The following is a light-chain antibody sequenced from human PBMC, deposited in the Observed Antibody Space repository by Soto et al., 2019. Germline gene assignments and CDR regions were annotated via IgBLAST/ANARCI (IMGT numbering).Light chain of an antibody. V-gene: IGKV1-12*01. CDR3: QQADSFTIT. CDR2: AAF. CDR1: EDINSR. J-gene: IGKJ2*01. Sequence: DIQMTQSPSSASASVGDRVTISCRASEDINSRLAWYPKKPGNAPKPLIYAAFILQSGVPSRFSGYGSGTDFNLSISRLQTEDFATYYCQQADSFTITFGQGTKVEIK.